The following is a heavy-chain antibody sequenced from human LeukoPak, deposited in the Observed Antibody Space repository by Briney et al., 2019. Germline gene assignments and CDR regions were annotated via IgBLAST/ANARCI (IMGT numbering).Heavy chain of an antibody. CDR1: GYTFTGYY. V-gene: IGHV1-2*02. J-gene: IGHJ6*03. CDR2: INPNSGGT. CDR3: ARDRQQQLAYYYYYYMDV. D-gene: IGHD6-13*01. Sequence: ASVKVSCKASGYTFTGYYMHWVRQAPGQGLEWMGWINPNSGGTNYAQKFQGRVTMTRDTSISTAYMELSRLRSDDTAVYYCARDRQQQLAYYYYYYMDVWGKGNTVTVSS.